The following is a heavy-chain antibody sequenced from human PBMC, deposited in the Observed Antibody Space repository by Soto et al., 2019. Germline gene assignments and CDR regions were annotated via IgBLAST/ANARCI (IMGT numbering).Heavy chain of an antibody. CDR1: GFTFSSYG. V-gene: IGHV3-33*01. CDR2: IWYDGSNK. J-gene: IGHJ4*02. Sequence: HPGGSLRLSCAASGFTFSSYGMHWVRQAPGKGLEWVAVIWYDGSNKYYADSVKGRFTISRDNSKNTLYLQMNSLRAEDTAVYYCAREGWRRTDGIYYSDYWGQGTLVTVSS. D-gene: IGHD2-15*01. CDR3: AREGWRRTDGIYYSDY.